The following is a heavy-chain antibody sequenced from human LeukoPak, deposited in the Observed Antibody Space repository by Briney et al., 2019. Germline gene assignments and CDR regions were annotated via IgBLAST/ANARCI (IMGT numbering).Heavy chain of an antibody. V-gene: IGHV4-34*01. CDR3: ARGTPRYCSSTSCYHGMDV. CDR1: GGSFSGYY. J-gene: IGHJ6*02. CDR2: INHSGST. Sequence: SETLSLTCAVYGGSFSGYYWSWIRQPPGKGLEWIGEINHSGSTNYNPSLKSRVTISVDTSKNQFSLKLSSVTAADTAVYYCARGTPRYCSSTSCYHGMDVWGQGTTVTVSS. D-gene: IGHD2-2*01.